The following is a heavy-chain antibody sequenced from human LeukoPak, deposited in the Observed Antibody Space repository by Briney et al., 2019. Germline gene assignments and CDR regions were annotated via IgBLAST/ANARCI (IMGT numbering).Heavy chain of an antibody. J-gene: IGHJ4*02. CDR1: GFSLSTSGVG. CDR3: AHFDSSAYYHT. Sequence: SGPTLVNPTQTLTLTCTFSGFSLSTSGVGVCWIRQPPGKALEWLALIFWADAKRYRPSLRSRLTITKDTSKNQVVLTMTNMDPGDTATYYCAHFDSSAYYHTWGQGTLVTVSS. V-gene: IGHV2-5*02. D-gene: IGHD3-22*01. CDR2: IFWADAK.